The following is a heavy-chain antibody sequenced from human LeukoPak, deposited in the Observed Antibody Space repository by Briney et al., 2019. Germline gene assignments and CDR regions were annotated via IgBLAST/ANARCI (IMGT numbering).Heavy chain of an antibody. Sequence: PSQTLSLTCTVSGGSISSYYWSWIRQPPGKGLEWIGYIYYSGSTNYNPSLKSRVTISVDTSKNQFSLKLSSVTAADTAVYYCARHTTVTPRFDPWGQGTLVTVSS. CDR1: GGSISSYY. CDR3: ARHTTVTPRFDP. V-gene: IGHV4-59*08. CDR2: IYYSGST. J-gene: IGHJ5*02. D-gene: IGHD4-17*01.